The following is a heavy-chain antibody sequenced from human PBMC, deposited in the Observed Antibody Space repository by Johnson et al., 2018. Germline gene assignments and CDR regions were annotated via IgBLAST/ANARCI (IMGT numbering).Heavy chain of an antibody. Sequence: VQLVESGGGVVQXGTSXRLXCAASGFTFSSYAMYWVRQAPGKGLEWVAVISYDGSNKYYADSVKGRFTISRDKSKNTLYLQMNRLGAEDTAVYYCARGMVPPSGSYYERRPGDAFDIWGQGTMVTVSS. J-gene: IGHJ3*02. CDR1: GFTFSSYA. CDR2: ISYDGSNK. CDR3: ARGMVPPSGSYYERRPGDAFDI. V-gene: IGHV3-30-3*01. D-gene: IGHD1-26*01.